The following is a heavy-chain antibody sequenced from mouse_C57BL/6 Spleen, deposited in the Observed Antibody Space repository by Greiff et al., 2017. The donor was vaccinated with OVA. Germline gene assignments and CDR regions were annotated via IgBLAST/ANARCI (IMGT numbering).Heavy chain of an antibody. V-gene: IGHV1-55*01. J-gene: IGHJ4*01. D-gene: IGHD4-1*01. Sequence: VQLQQPGAELVKPGASVKMSCKASGYTFTSYWITWVKQRPGQGLEWIGDIYPGSGSTIYNEKFKSKATLTVDTSSSTAYMQLSSLTSEDSAVYYCARWDGVYAMDYWGQGTSVTVSS. CDR2: IYPGSGST. CDR3: ARWDGVYAMDY. CDR1: GYTFTSYW.